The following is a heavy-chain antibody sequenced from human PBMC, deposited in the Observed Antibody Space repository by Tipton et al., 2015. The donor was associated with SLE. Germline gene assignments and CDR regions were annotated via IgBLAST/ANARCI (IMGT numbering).Heavy chain of an antibody. Sequence: TLSLTCTVSGGSISSYYWSWIRQPAGKGLGWIGRIYTSGSTNYNPSLKRRVTISVDTSKNQFSLKLSSVTAADTAVYYCARYGRVLRFLEWAHYYYYMDVWGKGTTVTVSS. CDR3: ARYGRVLRFLEWAHYYYYMDV. V-gene: IGHV4-4*07. D-gene: IGHD3-3*01. J-gene: IGHJ6*03. CDR1: GGSISSYY. CDR2: IYTSGST.